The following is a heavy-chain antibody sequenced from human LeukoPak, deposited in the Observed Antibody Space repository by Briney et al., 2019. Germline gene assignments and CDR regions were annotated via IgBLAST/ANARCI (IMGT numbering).Heavy chain of an antibody. CDR3: AKDRGGTSMVMDY. CDR2: ISYDESNK. J-gene: IGHJ4*02. V-gene: IGHV3-30*18. Sequence: GRSLRLSCAASGFTFSSCAMHWVRQAPGKGLEWVAVISYDESNKYYAESVKGRFTISRDTSKNTLHLQMNSLRPEDTAVYYCAKDRGGTSMVMDYWGREPWSPSPQ. D-gene: IGHD5-18*01. CDR1: GFTFSSCA.